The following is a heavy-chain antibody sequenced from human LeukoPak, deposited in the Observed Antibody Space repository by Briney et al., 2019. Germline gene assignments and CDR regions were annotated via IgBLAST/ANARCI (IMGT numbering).Heavy chain of an antibody. Sequence: PGRSLRLSCAASGFTFSSYAMHWVRQAPGKGLEWVAVISYDGSNKYYADSVKGRFAISRDNSKNTLYLQMNSLRAEDTAVYYCARALGVVESRWFDPWAREPWSPSPQ. V-gene: IGHV3-30*09. D-gene: IGHD3-3*01. CDR3: ARALGVVESRWFDP. J-gene: IGHJ5*02. CDR1: GFTFSSYA. CDR2: ISYDGSNK.